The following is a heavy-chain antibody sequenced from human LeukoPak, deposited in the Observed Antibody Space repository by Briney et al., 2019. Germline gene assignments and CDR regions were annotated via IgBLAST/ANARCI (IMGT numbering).Heavy chain of an antibody. CDR1: GFTFSSYW. Sequence: GGSLRLSCAASGFTFSSYWMSWVRQAPGRGLEWVANIKQDGSEKYYVDSVKGRFTISRDNAKNSLYLQMNSLRAEDMAVYYCASPHGGTTVVNLGYWYFDLWGRGTLVTVSS. V-gene: IGHV3-7*01. J-gene: IGHJ2*01. CDR3: ASPHGGTTVVNLGYWYFDL. CDR2: IKQDGSEK. D-gene: IGHD4-23*01.